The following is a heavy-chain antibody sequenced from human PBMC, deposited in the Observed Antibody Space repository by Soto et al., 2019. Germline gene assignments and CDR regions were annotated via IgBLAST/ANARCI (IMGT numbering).Heavy chain of an antibody. D-gene: IGHD4-17*01. Sequence: QVQLQESGPGLVKPSQTLSLTCTVSGGSISSGGYYWSWIRQHPGKGLEWIGYIYYSGRTYYNPSIKSRVTISVDTSKNQCSLKLSSVTAADTAVYYCARADYGDSPGAFDIWGQGTMVTVSS. J-gene: IGHJ3*02. CDR1: GGSISSGGYY. CDR2: IYYSGRT. V-gene: IGHV4-31*03. CDR3: ARADYGDSPGAFDI.